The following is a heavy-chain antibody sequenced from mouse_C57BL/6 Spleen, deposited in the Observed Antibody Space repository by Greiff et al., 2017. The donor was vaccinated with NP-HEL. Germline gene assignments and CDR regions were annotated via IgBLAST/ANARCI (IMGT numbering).Heavy chain of an antibody. CDR2: INYDGSST. D-gene: IGHD2-1*01. CDR3: AREGGYGKYGYFDV. J-gene: IGHJ1*03. V-gene: IGHV5-16*01. Sequence: EVMLVESEGGLVQPGSSMKLSCTASGFTFSDYYMAWVRQVPEKGLEWVANINYDGSSTYYLDSLKSRFIISRDNAKNILYLQMSSLKSEDTATYYCAREGGYGKYGYFDVWGTGTTVTVSS. CDR1: GFTFSDYY.